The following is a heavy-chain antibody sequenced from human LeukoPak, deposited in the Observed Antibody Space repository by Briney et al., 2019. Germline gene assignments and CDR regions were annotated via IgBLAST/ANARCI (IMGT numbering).Heavy chain of an antibody. CDR3: AREGILPTFDP. CDR2: ISGGGST. J-gene: IGHJ5*02. CDR1: GFTVTYNY. V-gene: IGHV3-66*02. D-gene: IGHD6-13*01. Sequence: GGSLRLSCAASGFTVTYNYMSWVRQAPGKGLEWASVISGGGSTHYADSVKGRFTISRDNSQNTLYLKMNSLTPEDTAVYYCAREGILPTFDPWGQGTLVTVSS.